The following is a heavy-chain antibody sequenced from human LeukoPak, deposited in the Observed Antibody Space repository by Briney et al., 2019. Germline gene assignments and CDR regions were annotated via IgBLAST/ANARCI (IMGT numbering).Heavy chain of an antibody. Sequence: GGSLRLSCAASGFTVSSNYMSWVRQAPGKGLEWVSVIYRGGSTYYADSVKGRFTISRDNSKNTLYLQMNSLRPEDTAVYYCAKDPRRYSRTGGYFDYWGQGTLVTVSS. CDR1: GFTVSSNY. CDR3: AKDPRRYSRTGGYFDY. D-gene: IGHD6-13*01. CDR2: IYRGGST. J-gene: IGHJ4*02. V-gene: IGHV3-53*05.